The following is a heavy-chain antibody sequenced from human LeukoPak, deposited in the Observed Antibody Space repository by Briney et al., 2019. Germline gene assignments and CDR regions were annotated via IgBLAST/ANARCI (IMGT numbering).Heavy chain of an antibody. V-gene: IGHV1-8*03. CDR1: GYTFTSYD. CDR2: MNPNSGNT. J-gene: IGHJ4*02. CDR3: ARVVLSGWYYFDY. Sequence: ASVKVSCKASGYTFTSYDINWVRQATGQGLEWMGWMNPNSGNTGYAQKFQGRVTITRNTSISTAYMELSSLRSEDTAVYYCARVVLSGWYYFDYWGQGTLVTVSS. D-gene: IGHD6-13*01.